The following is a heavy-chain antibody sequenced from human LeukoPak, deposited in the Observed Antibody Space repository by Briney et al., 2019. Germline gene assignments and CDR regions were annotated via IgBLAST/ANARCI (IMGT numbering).Heavy chain of an antibody. CDR2: ISSSSSYI. D-gene: IGHD5-24*01. CDR3: ASKGREDYNFPFDN. J-gene: IGHJ4*02. Sequence: GGSLRLSCAASGFTFSGYSMNWVRQAPGKGLEWVSSISSSSSYIYYADSVKGRFTISRDNAKNSLYLQMNSLRAEDTAVYYCASKGREDYNFPFDNWGQGALVSVSS. V-gene: IGHV3-21*01. CDR1: GFTFSGYS.